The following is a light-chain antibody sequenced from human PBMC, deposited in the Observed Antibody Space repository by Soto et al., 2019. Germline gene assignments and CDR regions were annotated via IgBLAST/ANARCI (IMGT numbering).Light chain of an antibody. CDR2: DAS. Sequence: GDRVIITCRASQDINDWLAWYQQKPGKAPNLLIYDASSLESGVPSRFSGSGYGTEFTLTISSLQPDDFATYYCQQYNIFWVFGQGTKVDIK. CDR1: QDINDW. V-gene: IGKV1-5*01. J-gene: IGKJ1*01. CDR3: QQYNIFWV.